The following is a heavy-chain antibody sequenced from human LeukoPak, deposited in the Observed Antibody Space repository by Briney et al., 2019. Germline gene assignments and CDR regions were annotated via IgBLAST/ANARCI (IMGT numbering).Heavy chain of an antibody. Sequence: PGRSLRLSCAASGFTFDDYAMHWVRQAPGKGLEWVSGISWNSGSIGYADSVKGRFTISRDNAKNSLYLQMNSLRAEDTAVYYCAKDTGVSGGNNYDSSGLIDYWGQGTLVTVSS. D-gene: IGHD3-22*01. CDR1: GFTFDDYA. CDR2: ISWNSGSI. J-gene: IGHJ4*02. CDR3: AKDTGVSGGNNYDSSGLIDY. V-gene: IGHV3-9*01.